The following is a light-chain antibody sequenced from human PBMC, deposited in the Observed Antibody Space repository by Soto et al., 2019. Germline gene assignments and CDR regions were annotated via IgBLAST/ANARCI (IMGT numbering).Light chain of an antibody. CDR1: QSVSRSY. CDR2: GAS. V-gene: IGKV3-20*01. CDR3: QQYGSSPKT. J-gene: IGKJ1*01. Sequence: EIVLTQSPGTLSLSPGDRATLSCMASQSVSRSYLGWYQQKPGQAPRLLMYGASSRATGIPDRFSGSGSGTDFTLTISRLVPEDFAVYYCQQYGSSPKTFGQGTKVDIK.